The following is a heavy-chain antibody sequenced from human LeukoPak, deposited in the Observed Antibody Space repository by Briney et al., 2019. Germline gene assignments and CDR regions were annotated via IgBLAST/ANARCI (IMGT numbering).Heavy chain of an antibody. D-gene: IGHD6-19*01. J-gene: IGHJ4*02. V-gene: IGHV3-23*01. Sequence: GGSLRLSCAASGFTFSSYAMSWVRQAPGKGLEWASPISGSGSSTYYADSVKGRFTISRDNSKNTLYLQMNSLRAEDTAVYYCAKGVAVASPYYFDYWGQGTLVTVSS. CDR3: AKGVAVASPYYFDY. CDR2: ISGSGSST. CDR1: GFTFSSYA.